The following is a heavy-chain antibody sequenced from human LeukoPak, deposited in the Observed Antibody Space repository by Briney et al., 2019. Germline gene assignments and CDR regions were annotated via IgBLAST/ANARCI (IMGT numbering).Heavy chain of an antibody. CDR2: ISAYNGNT. CDR3: ARVIRAITIFGVVITGDYMGV. J-gene: IGHJ6*03. Sequence: GASVKVSRKASGYTFTSYGNSWVRQAPGQGLEWVGGISAYNGNTNYAQKLQGRVTMTTDTSTSTAYMKLRSLRSDDTAVYYCARVIRAITIFGVVITGDYMGVWGKGTTVTVSS. CDR1: GYTFTSYG. D-gene: IGHD3-3*01. V-gene: IGHV1-18*01.